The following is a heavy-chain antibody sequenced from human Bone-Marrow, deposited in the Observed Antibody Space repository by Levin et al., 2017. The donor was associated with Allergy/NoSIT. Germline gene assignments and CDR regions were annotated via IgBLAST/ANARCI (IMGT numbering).Heavy chain of an antibody. CDR1: GILFSSYD. CDR2: ISAGGNYI. D-gene: IGHD3-22*01. J-gene: IGHJ6*02. V-gene: IGHV3-21*01. CDR3: ASWARYTYDRSAFEHFYYAIDV. Sequence: GGSLRLSCAASGILFSSYDMNWVRQAPGKGLEWVSSISAGGNYIYYADSVKGRFTISRDNAKNSLFLQMNSLRAEDTAVYYCASWARYTYDRSAFEHFYYAIDVWGQGTTVTVSS.